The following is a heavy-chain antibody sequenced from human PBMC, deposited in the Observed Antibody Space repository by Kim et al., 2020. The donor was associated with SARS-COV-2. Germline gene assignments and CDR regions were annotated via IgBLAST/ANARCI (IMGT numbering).Heavy chain of an antibody. V-gene: IGHV4-34*01. Sequence: SETLSLTCAVYGGSFSGYYWSWIRQPPGKGLEWIGEINHSGSTNYNPSLKSRVTISVDTSKNQFSLKLSSVTAADTAVYYCARARPRTYSSSWYDKTALSKFDYWGQGTLVTVSS. D-gene: IGHD6-13*01. CDR3: ARARPRTYSSSWYDKTALSKFDY. J-gene: IGHJ4*02. CDR2: INHSGST. CDR1: GGSFSGYY.